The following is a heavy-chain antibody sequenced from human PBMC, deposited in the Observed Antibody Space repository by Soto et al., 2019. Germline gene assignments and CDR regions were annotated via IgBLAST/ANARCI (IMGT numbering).Heavy chain of an antibody. CDR2: IGTAGDT. Sequence: EVQLVESGGGLVQPGGSLRLSCAASGFTFSSYDMQWVRQATGKGLEWVSAIGTAGDTYYPGSVKGRFTISRENAKNSSYLQMNSLRAGDTAVYYCARSPPGGYHYYYGMDVWGQGTTVTVSS. J-gene: IGHJ6*02. CDR3: ARSPPGGYHYYYGMDV. D-gene: IGHD3-22*01. V-gene: IGHV3-13*04. CDR1: GFTFSSYD.